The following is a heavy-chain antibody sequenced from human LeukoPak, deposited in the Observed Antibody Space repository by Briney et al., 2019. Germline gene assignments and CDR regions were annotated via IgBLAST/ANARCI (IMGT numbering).Heavy chain of an antibody. CDR1: GYTLTSYG. Sequence: GASVKVSCKASGYTLTSYGISWVRQAPGQGLEWMGWTSAYNGNTNYAQKLQGRVTMTTDTSTSTAYMELRSLRSDDTAVYYCAREGYCSSTSCSGYYYYYGMDVWGKGTTVTVSS. D-gene: IGHD2-2*01. V-gene: IGHV1-18*04. CDR2: TSAYNGNT. CDR3: AREGYCSSTSCSGYYYYYGMDV. J-gene: IGHJ6*04.